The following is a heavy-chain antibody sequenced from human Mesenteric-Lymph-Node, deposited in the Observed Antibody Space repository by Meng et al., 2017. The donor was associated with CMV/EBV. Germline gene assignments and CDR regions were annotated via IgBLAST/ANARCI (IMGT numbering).Heavy chain of an antibody. CDR3: ARDGIGGTTNFDY. V-gene: IGHV3-74*01. Sequence: AASGFTFSDSGMHWVRQAPGKGLVWVSRINSDGRSTSYADSVKGRFTISRDNAKNTLFLQMNSLRAEDTALYYCARDGIGGTTNFDYWGQGILVTVSS. J-gene: IGHJ4*02. CDR1: GFTFSDSG. D-gene: IGHD1-1*01. CDR2: INSDGRST.